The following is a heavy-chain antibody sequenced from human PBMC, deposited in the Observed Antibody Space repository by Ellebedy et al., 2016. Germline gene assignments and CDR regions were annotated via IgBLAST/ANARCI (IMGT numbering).Heavy chain of an antibody. CDR3: ARDSVGASHS. D-gene: IGHD1-26*01. J-gene: IGHJ4*02. Sequence: GGSLRLXCAASGFTFSGYWMSWVRQAPGKGLEWVANIKQDGSEKYFVDSVKGRFTISRDNAKNSLYLQMNSLRVEDTAVYYCARDSVGASHSWGQGTLVTVSS. V-gene: IGHV3-7*01. CDR1: GFTFSGYW. CDR2: IKQDGSEK.